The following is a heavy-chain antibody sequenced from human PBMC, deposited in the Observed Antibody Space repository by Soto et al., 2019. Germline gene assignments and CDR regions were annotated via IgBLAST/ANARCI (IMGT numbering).Heavy chain of an antibody. D-gene: IGHD1-26*01. Sequence: QLQLHESGPGLVKPSETLSLTCNVSGDSIGRFYWSWIRQSAGKGLEWIGRVYSTGGVTYNPALKGRVTISLDRSNNHVSLEMNSVTAADTAVYFCARDLSGGGLDIWGRGTRVSVSS. CDR1: GDSIGRFY. CDR2: VYSTGGV. J-gene: IGHJ6*02. CDR3: ARDLSGGGLDI. V-gene: IGHV4-4*07.